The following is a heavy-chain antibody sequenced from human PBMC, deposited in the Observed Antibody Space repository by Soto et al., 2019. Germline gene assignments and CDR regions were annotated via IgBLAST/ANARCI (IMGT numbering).Heavy chain of an antibody. CDR3: ARDFLLGYCSGGSCYSKAVGVFDY. CDR2: ISSSSSTI. Sequence: GGSLRLSCAASGFTFSSYSMNWVRQAPGKGLEWVSYISSSSSTIYYADSVKGHFTISRDNAKNSLYLQMKSLRAEDTAVYYCARDFLLGYCSGGSCYSKAVGVFDYWGQGTLVTVSS. V-gene: IGHV3-48*01. J-gene: IGHJ4*02. CDR1: GFTFSSYS. D-gene: IGHD2-15*01.